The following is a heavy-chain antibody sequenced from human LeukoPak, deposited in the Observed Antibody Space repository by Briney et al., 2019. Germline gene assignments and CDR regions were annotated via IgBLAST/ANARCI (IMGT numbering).Heavy chain of an antibody. CDR3: ARDTALSHGSDY. CDR1: GFTFSNYW. J-gene: IGHJ4*02. D-gene: IGHD5-18*01. V-gene: IGHV3-7*01. Sequence: GGSLRLSCAASGFTFSNYWMSWVRQAPGKGLEWVANIKQDGSEKYYVDSVKGRFTISRDNAKNSLYLQMNSLRAEDTAVYYCARDTALSHGSDYWGQGTLVTVSS. CDR2: IKQDGSEK.